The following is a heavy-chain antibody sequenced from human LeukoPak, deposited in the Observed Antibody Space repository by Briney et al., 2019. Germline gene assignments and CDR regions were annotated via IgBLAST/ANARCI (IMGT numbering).Heavy chain of an antibody. CDR2: ISGSGGST. CDR1: GFTVSSNY. D-gene: IGHD6-13*01. J-gene: IGHJ3*02. CDR3: AKDLHSSSWYVAFDI. V-gene: IGHV3-23*01. Sequence: GGSLRLSCAASGFTVSSNYMSWVRQAPGKGLEWVSAISGSGGSTYYADSVKGRFSISRDNSKNTLYLQMNSLRAEDTAVYYCAKDLHSSSWYVAFDIWGQGTMITVSS.